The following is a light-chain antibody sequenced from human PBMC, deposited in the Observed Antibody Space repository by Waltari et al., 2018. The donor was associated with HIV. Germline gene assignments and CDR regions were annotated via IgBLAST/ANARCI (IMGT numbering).Light chain of an antibody. CDR3: QSYDSSNHWV. V-gene: IGLV6-57*03. J-gene: IGLJ3*02. CDR1: SARIANTF. Sequence: NFMLTHPHSVSHSPGQTVTISSTRSSARIANTFVQCPQQRPGRAPTTVIYEYNQRPSGVPDRFSGSIDSSSNTASLTISGLKTEDEADYYCQSYDSSNHWVFGGGTKLTVL. CDR2: EYN.